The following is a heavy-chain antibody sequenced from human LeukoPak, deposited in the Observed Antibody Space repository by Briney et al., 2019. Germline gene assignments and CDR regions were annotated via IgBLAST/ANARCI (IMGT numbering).Heavy chain of an antibody. CDR2: IYTSGTT. J-gene: IGHJ4*02. CDR1: GSSISSGSYY. CDR3: ARSGNATGWYALAYFAY. D-gene: IGHD6-19*01. V-gene: IGHV4-61*02. Sequence: SETLSLTCSVSGSSISSGSYYWSSIRQSAGKGLEWTGRIYTSGTTNYNPSLKNRVTISVDTSKNHFSLKLSSVTAAHPAVYYCARSGNATGWYALAYFAYWAQGSLVTVSS.